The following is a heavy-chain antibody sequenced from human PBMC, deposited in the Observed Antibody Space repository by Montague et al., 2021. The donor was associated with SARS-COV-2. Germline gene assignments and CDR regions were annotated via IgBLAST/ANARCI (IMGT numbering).Heavy chain of an antibody. V-gene: IGHV4-34*01. J-gene: IGHJ6*03. CDR1: GGSFSTYS. Sequence: SETLSLTCADHGGSFSTYSWNWIRQPPGKGLEWIGEIHHGGSTNYNPSLKSRVTISADTSKNQFSLKLTPVAAADTAVYYCARLGDGVVPSPILGVGPYYSYYYMDVWGKGTTVTVSS. CDR2: IHHGGST. CDR3: ARLGDGVVPSPILGVGPYYSYYYMDV. D-gene: IGHD3-10*01.